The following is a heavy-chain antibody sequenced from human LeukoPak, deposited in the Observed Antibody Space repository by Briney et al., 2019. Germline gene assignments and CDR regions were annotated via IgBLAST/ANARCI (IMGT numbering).Heavy chain of an antibody. D-gene: IGHD2-15*01. CDR1: GGSFSGYY. CDR3: AREPLDCNGASCFGGDTAFDI. V-gene: IGHV4-34*01. Sequence: SDTLSLPWAVYGGSFSGYYWSWLHQPPGKGLEWIGEINHSGSTNYNPSLMSLVTISVDKSKDQFSLNLSSVTAADTAVYYCAREPLDCNGASCFGGDTAFDIWGQGTMVSVSS. J-gene: IGHJ3*02. CDR2: INHSGST.